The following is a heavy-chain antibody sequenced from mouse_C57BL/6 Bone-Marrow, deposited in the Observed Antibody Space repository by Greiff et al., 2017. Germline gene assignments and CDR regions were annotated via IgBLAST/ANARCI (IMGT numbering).Heavy chain of an antibody. CDR1: GYTFTSYG. V-gene: IGHV1-81*01. J-gene: IGHJ3*01. Sequence: QVQLQQSGAELARPGASVKLSCKASGYTFTSYGISWVKQRTGQGLEWIGEIYPRSGNTYYNEKFKGKATLTADKSSSTAYMELRSLTSEDSAVYFCARAPYYGSSYPAWCAYWGQGTLVTVSA. D-gene: IGHD1-1*01. CDR2: IYPRSGNT. CDR3: ARAPYYGSSYPAWCAY.